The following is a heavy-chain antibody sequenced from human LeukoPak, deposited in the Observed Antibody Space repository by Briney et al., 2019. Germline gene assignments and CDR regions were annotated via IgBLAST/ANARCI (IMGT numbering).Heavy chain of an antibody. CDR1: GFIVSSNY. CDR2: IYSGGST. J-gene: IGHJ4*02. Sequence: GGSLRLSCAVSGFIVSSNYMSWVRQAPGKGLEWVSVIYSGGSTYYADSVKGRFIISRDNAKNTVYLQMNNLRAEDTAVYYCVSFYETYWGRGTLVTVSS. D-gene: IGHD2-2*01. V-gene: IGHV3-53*01. CDR3: VSFYETY.